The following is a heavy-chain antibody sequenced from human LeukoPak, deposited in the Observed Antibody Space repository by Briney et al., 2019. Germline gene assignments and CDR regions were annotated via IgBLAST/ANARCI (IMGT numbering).Heavy chain of an antibody. D-gene: IGHD2-15*01. CDR2: IYSGGST. J-gene: IGHJ4*02. CDR3: ASGFCSGGSCYAVYFAY. Sequence: PGGSLRLSCAASGFTVSNNYMNWVRQAPGKGLELVSVIYSGGSTHYADSVKGRFTISRDNSKNTLYLKMNSLRAEDTAVYYCASGFCSGGSCYAVYFAYWGQGTLVTVSS. CDR1: GFTVSNNY. V-gene: IGHV3-53*01.